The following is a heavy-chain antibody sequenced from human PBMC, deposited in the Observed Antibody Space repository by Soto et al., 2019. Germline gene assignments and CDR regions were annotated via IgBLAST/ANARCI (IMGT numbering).Heavy chain of an antibody. CDR1: GGTFSSYA. D-gene: IGHD2-15*01. CDR3: AREREGLKYIVVVVAAEDGMDV. V-gene: IGHV1-69*13. Sequence: SVKVSCKASGGTFSSYAISWVRQAPGQGLEWMGGIIPIFGTANYAQKFQGRVTITADESTSTAYMELSSLRSEDTAVYYCAREREGLKYIVVVVAAEDGMDVWAQGNTVTVSS. J-gene: IGHJ6*02. CDR2: IIPIFGTA.